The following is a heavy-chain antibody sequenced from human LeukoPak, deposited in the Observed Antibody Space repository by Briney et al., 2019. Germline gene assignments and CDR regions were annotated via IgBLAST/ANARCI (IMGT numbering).Heavy chain of an antibody. CDR2: IYTSGST. CDR3: ARERDYYDSSGAFDI. Sequence: PSETLSLTCTVSGGSISSYYWSWIRQPAGKGLEWIGRIYTSGSTNYNPSLKSRVTMSVDTSKNQFSLKLSSVTAADTAVYYCARERDYYDSSGAFDIWGQGTMVTVSS. V-gene: IGHV4-4*07. D-gene: IGHD3-22*01. J-gene: IGHJ3*02. CDR1: GGSISSYY.